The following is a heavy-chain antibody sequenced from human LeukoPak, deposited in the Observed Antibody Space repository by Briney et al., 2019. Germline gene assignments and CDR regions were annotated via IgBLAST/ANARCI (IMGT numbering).Heavy chain of an antibody. J-gene: IGHJ3*02. CDR3: AREGHIVVVTANWGLVSAFDI. D-gene: IGHD2-21*02. CDR2: IIPTFGAA. Sequence: ASVKVSCKASGGTFSSYAISWVRQAPGQGLEWMGRIIPTFGAANYAQKFQGRVTITTDESTSTAYMELSSLRSEDTAVYYCAREGHIVVVTANWGLVSAFDIWGQGTMVTVSS. V-gene: IGHV1-69*05. CDR1: GGTFSSYA.